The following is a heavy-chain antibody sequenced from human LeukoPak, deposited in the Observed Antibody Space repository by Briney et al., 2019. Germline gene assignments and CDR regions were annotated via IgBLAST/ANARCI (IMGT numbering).Heavy chain of an antibody. CDR2: ISAYNGNT. V-gene: IGHV1-18*04. J-gene: IGHJ6*04. CDR3: ARDHGKEYSSSWYPFYYYYYGMDV. Sequence: ASVKVSCKASGYTFTSYGISWVRQAPGQGLEWMGWISAYNGNTNYAQKLHGRVTMTTDTSTSTDYMELRSLRSDDTAVYYCARDHGKEYSSSWYPFYYYYYGMDVWGKGTTVTVSS. CDR1: GYTFTSYG. D-gene: IGHD6-13*01.